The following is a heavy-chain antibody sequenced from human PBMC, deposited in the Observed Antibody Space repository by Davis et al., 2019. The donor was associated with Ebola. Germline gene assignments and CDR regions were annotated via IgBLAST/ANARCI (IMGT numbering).Heavy chain of an antibody. D-gene: IGHD2-2*02. J-gene: IGHJ6*02. Sequence: GGSLRLSCAASGFTFSDYYMSWIRQTPGKGLEWVSYISSSSSYTNYADSVKGRFTISRDNAKNSLYLQMNSLRAEDTAVYYCATRQTPVIRLYGMDVWGQGTTVVVSS. V-gene: IGHV3-11*03. CDR1: GFTFSDYY. CDR3: ATRQTPVIRLYGMDV. CDR2: ISSSSSYT.